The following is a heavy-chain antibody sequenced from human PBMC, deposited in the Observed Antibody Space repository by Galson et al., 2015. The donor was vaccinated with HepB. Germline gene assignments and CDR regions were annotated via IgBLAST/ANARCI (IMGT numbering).Heavy chain of an antibody. CDR1: GFTFSSYS. Sequence: SLRLSCAASGFTFSSYSMNWVRQAPGKGLEWVSSISSSSSYIYYADSVKGRFTISRDNAKNSLYLQMNSLRADDTAVYYCASIPPPYDSYYMDVWGKGTTVTVSS. CDR3: ASIPPPYDSYYMDV. CDR2: ISSSSSYI. J-gene: IGHJ6*03. V-gene: IGHV3-21*01.